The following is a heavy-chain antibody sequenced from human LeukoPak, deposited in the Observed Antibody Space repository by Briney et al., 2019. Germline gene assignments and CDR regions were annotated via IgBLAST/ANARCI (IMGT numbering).Heavy chain of an antibody. CDR1: GFTFSSYA. Sequence: GGSLRLSCAASGFTFSSYAMSWVRQAPGKGLEWVSAISGSGGSTYYADSVKGRFTISRDNSKNTLYLQMNSLRAEDTAVYYCAKDHYYLDDFWSGYYHDYWGQGTLVTVSS. CDR3: AKDHYYLDDFWSGYYHDY. CDR2: ISGSGGST. J-gene: IGHJ4*02. V-gene: IGHV3-23*01. D-gene: IGHD3-3*01.